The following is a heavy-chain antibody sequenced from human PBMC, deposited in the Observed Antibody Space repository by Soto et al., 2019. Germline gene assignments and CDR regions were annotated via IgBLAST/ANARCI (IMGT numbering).Heavy chain of an antibody. CDR3: ARSDGSTLFYYYYGMDV. CDR1: GYTFTSYA. V-gene: IGHV1-3*01. J-gene: IGHJ6*02. CDR2: INAGNGNT. Sequence: QVQLVQSGAEVKKPGASVKVSCKASGYTFTSYAMHWVRHAPGQRLAWMGWINAGNGNTKYSQKFQGRVTITRDTSASTAYMELSSLRSEDTAVYYCARSDGSTLFYYYYGMDVWGQGTTVTVSS.